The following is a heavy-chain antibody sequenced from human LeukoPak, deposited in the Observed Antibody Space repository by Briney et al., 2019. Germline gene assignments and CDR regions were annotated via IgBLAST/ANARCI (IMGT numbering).Heavy chain of an antibody. CDR3: AKDLSSGWYCDY. CDR1: GFTFDDYA. CDR2: ISWNSGSI. D-gene: IGHD6-19*01. J-gene: IGHJ4*02. Sequence: PGRSLRLSCAASGFTFDDYAMHWVRQAPGKGLEGVSGISWNSGSICYADSVKGRFTISRDNSKNTLYLQMNSLRAEDTAVYYCAKDLSSGWYCDYWGQGTLVTVSS. V-gene: IGHV3-9*01.